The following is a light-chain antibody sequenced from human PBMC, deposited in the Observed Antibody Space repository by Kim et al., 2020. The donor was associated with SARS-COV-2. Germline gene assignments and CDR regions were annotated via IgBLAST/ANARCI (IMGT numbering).Light chain of an antibody. CDR1: QGINTN. Sequence: SPGVRATLSCRASQGINTNCAWYQRKPGQAPRLLIGASIRATGFPARGSGSGSGREFTLTISSLQSEDFAVYDCQQYYKWASVTFGGGTKVDIK. V-gene: IGKV3D-15*01. CDR2: GAS. J-gene: IGKJ4*02. CDR3: QQYYKWASVT.